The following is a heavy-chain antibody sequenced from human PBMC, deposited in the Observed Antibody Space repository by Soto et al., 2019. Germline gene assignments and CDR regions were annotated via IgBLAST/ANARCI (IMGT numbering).Heavy chain of an antibody. D-gene: IGHD6-6*01. Sequence: EVQLVESGGGLVKPGGSLRLSCAASGFTFSSYSMNWVRQAPGKGLEWVSSISSSSSYLYYADSVKGRFTISRDNAKNSLYLQMNSLRAEDTAVYYCARELYSSSARYFDYWGQGTLVTVSS. J-gene: IGHJ4*02. CDR2: ISSSSSYL. CDR1: GFTFSSYS. V-gene: IGHV3-21*01. CDR3: ARELYSSSARYFDY.